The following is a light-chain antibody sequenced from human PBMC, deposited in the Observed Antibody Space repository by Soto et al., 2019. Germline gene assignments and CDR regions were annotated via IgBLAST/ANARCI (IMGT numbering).Light chain of an antibody. CDR2: RNN. Sequence: QSVLTQPPSASGTPGQRVTISCSGSSSNIGSNYVYWYQQLPGTAPKLLIYRNNQRPSGVPDRFSGSKSGTSASLAISGPRSEDEADYYCAAWDDSLSGLNWVFGGGTKLTVL. J-gene: IGLJ3*02. CDR3: AAWDDSLSGLNWV. CDR1: SSNIGSNY. V-gene: IGLV1-47*01.